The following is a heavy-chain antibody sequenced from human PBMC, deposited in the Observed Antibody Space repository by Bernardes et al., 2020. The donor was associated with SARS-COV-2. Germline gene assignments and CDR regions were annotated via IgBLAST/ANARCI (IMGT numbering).Heavy chain of an antibody. D-gene: IGHD3-16*01. V-gene: IGHV3-23*01. Sequence: VWSLSLSCAASGFTFSNYAMSWVRQAPGKSLEWVSAISGSGRTTYYADSLKGRFTISRDNSKNTLYLQMNSLRAEDTAVYYCAKVFLDYRTSPDYWGQGTLVTVSS. CDR1: GFTFSNYA. CDR3: AKVFLDYRTSPDY. CDR2: ISGSGRTT. J-gene: IGHJ4*02.